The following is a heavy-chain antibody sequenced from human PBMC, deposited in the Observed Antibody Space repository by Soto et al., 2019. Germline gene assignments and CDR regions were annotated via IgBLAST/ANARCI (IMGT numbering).Heavy chain of an antibody. D-gene: IGHD3-22*01. Sequence: SETLSLTCTVSGGSISSGGYYWSWIRQHPGKGLEWIGYIYYSGSTYYNPSLKSRVTISVDTSKNQFSLKLSSVTAADTAVYYCARDRRQWDYYDSSGYYFWFDPWGQGTLVTVS. CDR3: ARDRRQWDYYDSSGYYFWFDP. V-gene: IGHV4-31*03. CDR2: IYYSGST. CDR1: GGSISSGGYY. J-gene: IGHJ5*02.